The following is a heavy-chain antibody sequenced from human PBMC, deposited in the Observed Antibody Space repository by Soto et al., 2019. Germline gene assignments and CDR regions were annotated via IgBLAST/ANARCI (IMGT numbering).Heavy chain of an antibody. CDR3: ARRGYSSSWYTQYYYYGMDV. V-gene: IGHV4-39*01. D-gene: IGHD6-13*01. CDR1: GGSISSSSYY. J-gene: IGHJ6*02. Sequence: PSETLSLTCTVSGGSISSSSYYWGWIRQPPGKGLEWIGSIYYSGSTYYNPSLKSRVTISVDTSKNQFSLKLSSVTAADTAVYYCARRGYSSSWYTQYYYYGMDVWGQGTTVTVSS. CDR2: IYYSGST.